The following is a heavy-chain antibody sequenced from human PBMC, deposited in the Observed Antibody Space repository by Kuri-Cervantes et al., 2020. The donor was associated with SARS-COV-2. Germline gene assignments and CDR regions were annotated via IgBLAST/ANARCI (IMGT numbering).Heavy chain of an antibody. V-gene: IGHV4-38-2*01. J-gene: IGHJ4*02. CDR1: GYSISRGYF. Sequence: GSLRLSCAVSGYSISRGYFWAWIRQPPGKGLEWVGNVYQSGNTYYNPSLKSRVTISVDRSKNQFSLKLSSVTAADTAVYYCARVYGYYFDYWGQGTLVTVSS. CDR2: VYQSGNT. CDR3: ARVYGYYFDY. D-gene: IGHD2-8*01.